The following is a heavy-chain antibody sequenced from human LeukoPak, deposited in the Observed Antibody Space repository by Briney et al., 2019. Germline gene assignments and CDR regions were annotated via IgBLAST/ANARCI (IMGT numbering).Heavy chain of an antibody. CDR3: ARGGGDNEVNLDY. J-gene: IGHJ4*02. Sequence: PGGSLRLSCAASGFTFSSYEVNWVRQAPGKGLEWVSYISSSGNTIYYADSVKGRFTISRDNAKNSLYLQMNSLRAEETAVHYCARGGGDNEVNLDYWGQGTLVTVSS. CDR1: GFTFSSYE. D-gene: IGHD4-17*01. V-gene: IGHV3-48*03. CDR2: ISSSGNTI.